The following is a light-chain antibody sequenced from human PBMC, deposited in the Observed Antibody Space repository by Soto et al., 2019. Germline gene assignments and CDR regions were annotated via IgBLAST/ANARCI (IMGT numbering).Light chain of an antibody. CDR2: EVS. CDR1: SSDVGGYNY. CDR3: SSYTSSSTPCV. V-gene: IGLV2-14*01. Sequence: QSALTQPASVSGSPGQSITISCTGTSSDVGGYNYVSWYQQHPGKAPKLMIYEVSSRPSGVSNRFSGSKSGNTASLTISGLQAEDEADYYCSSYTSSSTPCVFGTGTKVTVL. J-gene: IGLJ1*01.